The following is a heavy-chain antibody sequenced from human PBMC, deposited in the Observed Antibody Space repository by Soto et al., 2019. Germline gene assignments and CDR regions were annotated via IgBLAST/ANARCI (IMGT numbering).Heavy chain of an antibody. Sequence: QVQLVQSGAEVKKPGSSVKVSCKASGGTFSSYAFTWVREAPGQGLEWMGRIIPVFGTTNYAQKFQGRVTIIADKSTSTAYMELSSLRSEDTAIYYCARSRATTVAFDIWGQGTLVTVSS. CDR2: IIPVFGTT. CDR3: ARSRATTVAFDI. J-gene: IGHJ3*02. V-gene: IGHV1-69*06. CDR1: GGTFSSYA. D-gene: IGHD1-1*01.